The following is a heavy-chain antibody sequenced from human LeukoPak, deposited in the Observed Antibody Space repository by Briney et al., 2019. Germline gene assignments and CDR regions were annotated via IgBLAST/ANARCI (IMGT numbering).Heavy chain of an antibody. J-gene: IGHJ4*02. V-gene: IGHV1-18*01. CDR3: ARRPYCSGGSCYSGGDY. CDR2: ISTYNDNT. D-gene: IGHD2-15*01. Sequence: GASVKVSCKASGYTFTSYGISWVRQAPGQGLEWMGWISTYNDNTHYAQKLQGRVTMTTDTSMRTAYMELRSLRSDDTAIYYCARRPYCSGGSCYSGGDYWGQGTLVTVSS. CDR1: GYTFTSYG.